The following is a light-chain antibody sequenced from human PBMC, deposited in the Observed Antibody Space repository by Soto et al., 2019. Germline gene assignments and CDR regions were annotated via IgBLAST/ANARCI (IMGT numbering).Light chain of an antibody. J-gene: IGKJ4*01. CDR1: QSVLYSSNNKNY. CDR2: WAS. V-gene: IGKV4-1*01. Sequence: DIVMTQSPDSLAVSLGERATINCKSSQSVLYSSNNKNYLAWYQQKPGQPPKLLIYWASTRESGVPDRFSGSGSGTDFTITISSLQAEDVAVYYCQQYYSTPGLTFGGGTKVEIK. CDR3: QQYYSTPGLT.